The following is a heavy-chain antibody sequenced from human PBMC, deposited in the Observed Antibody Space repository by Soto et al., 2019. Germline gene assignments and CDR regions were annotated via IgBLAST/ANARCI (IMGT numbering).Heavy chain of an antibody. CDR1: GYIFTSYF. Sequence: HGEALNISCKCSGYIFTSYFIFWVRQMPGKGLEWMGIIYPGDSDTRYSPSFQGQVTISADKSISTAYLQWSSLKASDTAMYYCARLDQLTYLKYWGQGTXVTVSS. CDR3: ARLDQLTYLKY. D-gene: IGHD2-2*01. CDR2: IYPGDSDT. J-gene: IGHJ4*02. V-gene: IGHV5-51*01.